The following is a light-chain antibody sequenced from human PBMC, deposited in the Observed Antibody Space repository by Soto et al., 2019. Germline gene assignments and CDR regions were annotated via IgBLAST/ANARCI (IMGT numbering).Light chain of an antibody. CDR2: ATS. CDR1: QSVTSHY. Sequence: EIVLTQSPVTLSLSPGERATVSCRASQSVTSHYLAWYQQKPDQSPRLLIYATSTRAAGIPDRFSGSGSGTEFTLTISSLQPDDFATYYCQQYNSSPLTFGGGTKVDIK. CDR3: QQYNSSPLT. V-gene: IGKV3-20*01. J-gene: IGKJ4*01.